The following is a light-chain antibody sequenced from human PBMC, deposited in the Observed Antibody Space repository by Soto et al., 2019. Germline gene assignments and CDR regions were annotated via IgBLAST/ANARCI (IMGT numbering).Light chain of an antibody. CDR3: AVWDDSLNGPV. Sequence: QSVLTQPPSTSGTPGQSVTVSCSGSTSNIGSNTVSWYQQVPGTAPKLLIYSSNQRPTGVPDRFSGSKSGASASLAISGLQSDDEADYYCAVWDDSLNGPVFGGGTKRTVL. J-gene: IGLJ3*02. CDR2: SSN. V-gene: IGLV1-44*01. CDR1: TSNIGSNT.